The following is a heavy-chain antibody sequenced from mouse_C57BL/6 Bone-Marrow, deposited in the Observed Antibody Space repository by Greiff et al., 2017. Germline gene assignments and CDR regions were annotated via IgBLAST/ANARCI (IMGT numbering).Heavy chain of an antibody. CDR2: INPGSGGT. D-gene: IGHD2-3*01. CDR1: GYAFTNYL. V-gene: IGHV1-54*01. CDR3: AREDDGYYWFAY. Sequence: VQLQQSGAELVRPGTSVKVSCKASGYAFTNYLIEWVKQRPGQGLEWIGVINPGSGGTNYNEKFKGKATLTADKSSSTAYMQLSSLTSEDSAVYFCAREDDGYYWFAYWCQGTLVTVSA. J-gene: IGHJ3*01.